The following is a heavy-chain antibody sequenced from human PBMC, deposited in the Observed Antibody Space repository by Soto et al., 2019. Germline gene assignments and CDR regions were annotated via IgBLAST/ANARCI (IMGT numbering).Heavy chain of an antibody. Sequence: QVQLQESGPGLVKPSETLSLTCTVSSDSIAGENWWSWVRQPPGMGLEWIGEIFHTGVTNYNPSLKGRVTMEVDKSKNQFSLKLISATAADTAVYYCARVFSSGSGWMYYFDFWGQGTLVSVSS. J-gene: IGHJ4*02. D-gene: IGHD6-25*01. CDR2: IFHTGVT. CDR1: SDSIAGENW. CDR3: ARVFSSGSGWMYYFDF. V-gene: IGHV4-4*02.